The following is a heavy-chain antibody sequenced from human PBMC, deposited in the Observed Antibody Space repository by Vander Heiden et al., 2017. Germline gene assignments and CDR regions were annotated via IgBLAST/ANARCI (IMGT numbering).Heavy chain of an antibody. Sequence: QVPLVQSGSELKKPGASVKVSCKASGYTFTHSALSWVRQAPGRGLEWMAWINTNTGNPTYARGFTGRFVFSLDTSVSTAFLHISSLKAEDTAVYYCARSPWLHLDYLDYWGQGSLVTVSS. D-gene: IGHD3-16*01. CDR2: INTNTGNP. CDR3: ARSPWLHLDYLDY. CDR1: GYTFTHSA. V-gene: IGHV7-4-1*02. J-gene: IGHJ4*02.